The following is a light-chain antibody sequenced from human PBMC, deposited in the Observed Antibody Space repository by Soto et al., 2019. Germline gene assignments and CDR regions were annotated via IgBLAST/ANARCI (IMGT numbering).Light chain of an antibody. J-gene: IGLJ1*01. CDR1: SSDVGGYNY. V-gene: IGLV2-14*03. CDR2: DVS. Sequence: QSVLTQPASVSGSPGQSIAISCTGTSSDVGGYNYVSWYQQHPGKAPKLMIYDVSNRPSGVSNRFSGSKSGNTASLTISGLQADDEADYYCSSYTSSGTRVFGTGTKSPS. CDR3: SSYTSSGTRV.